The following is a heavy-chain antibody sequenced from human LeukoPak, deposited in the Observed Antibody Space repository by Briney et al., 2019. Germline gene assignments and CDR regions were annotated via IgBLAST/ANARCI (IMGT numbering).Heavy chain of an antibody. CDR1: GGSLSGYY. CDR2: VNHSGST. V-gene: IGHV4-34*01. CDR3: ARYSPRYCSGTTCHTYYFDY. Sequence: KASETLSLTCAVYGGSLSGYYWSWIRQPPGKGLEWSGEVNHSGSTKYNPSLKSRVSISSDTSKNEFFLKLSSVTAADTAVYYCARYSPRYCSGTTCHTYYFDYWGQGTLVTVSS. J-gene: IGHJ4*02. D-gene: IGHD2-2*01.